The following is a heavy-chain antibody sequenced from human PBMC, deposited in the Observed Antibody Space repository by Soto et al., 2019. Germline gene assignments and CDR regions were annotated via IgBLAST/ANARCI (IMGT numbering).Heavy chain of an antibody. J-gene: IGHJ6*03. CDR2: IITYNGNT. CDR3: AKEPWDIVVVPAAEPEASPMDV. Sequence: GASVKVSCKASGYTFTSHGITWVRQAPRQGPEWMGWIITYNGNTNYAQKFQDRVTMTTDTSTSTAYMELRSLRSDDTAVYYCAKEPWDIVVVPAAEPEASPMDVWGKGTTVTVSS. CDR1: GYTFTSHG. D-gene: IGHD2-2*01. V-gene: IGHV1-18*01.